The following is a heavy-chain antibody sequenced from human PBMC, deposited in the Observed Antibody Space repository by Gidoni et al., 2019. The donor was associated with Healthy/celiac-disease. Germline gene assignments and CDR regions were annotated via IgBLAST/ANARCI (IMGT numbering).Heavy chain of an antibody. Sequence: QVQLVESGGGVVQPGRSLRLSCAASGFTFSSYAMHWVRQAPGKGLEWVAVISYDGSNKYYADSVKGRFTISRDNSKNTLYLQMNSLRAEDTAVYYCARADSSSRKVDYWGQGTLVTVSS. CDR2: ISYDGSNK. J-gene: IGHJ4*02. V-gene: IGHV3-30-3*01. CDR1: GFTFSSYA. CDR3: ARADSSSRKVDY. D-gene: IGHD6-13*01.